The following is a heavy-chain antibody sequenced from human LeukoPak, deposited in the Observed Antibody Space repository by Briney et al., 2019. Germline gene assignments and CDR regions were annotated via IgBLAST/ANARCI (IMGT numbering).Heavy chain of an antibody. Sequence: SETLSLTCTVSGGSISSSSYYWGWIRQPPGKGLEWIGSIYYSGSTYYNPSLKSRVTISVDTSKNQFSLKLSSVTAADTAVYYCARGRKDRGITMIVVVTKARGAFDIWGQGTMVTVSS. CDR2: IYYSGST. CDR1: GGSISSSSYY. D-gene: IGHD3-22*01. CDR3: ARGRKDRGITMIVVVTKARGAFDI. J-gene: IGHJ3*02. V-gene: IGHV4-39*07.